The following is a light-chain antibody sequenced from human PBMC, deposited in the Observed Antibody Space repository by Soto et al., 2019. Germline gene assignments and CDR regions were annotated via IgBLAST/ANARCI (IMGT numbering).Light chain of an antibody. CDR2: DAY. Sequence: EVVLTQSPVTPSLSPGERATLSCRASQSFRGLLAWYQQKPGRAPRLLIYDAYNRATGIPPRFSGSGSGTDFTLTISSLEPEDSAVYYCQQRHMWPITFGQGTRLEIK. J-gene: IGKJ5*01. CDR3: QQRHMWPIT. V-gene: IGKV3-11*01. CDR1: QSFRGL.